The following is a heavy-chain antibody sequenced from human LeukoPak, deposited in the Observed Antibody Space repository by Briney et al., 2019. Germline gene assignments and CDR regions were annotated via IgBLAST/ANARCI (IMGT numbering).Heavy chain of an antibody. CDR1: GGTFSSYA. Sequence: GASVKVSCKASGGTFSSYASSWVRQAAGQGLEWMGGIIPIFGTANYAQKFQGRVTITEDASTTTAYMELSSLRSEDTAVYYCARGYYYDSSGYPPGPLVVPPLENVAGMDVWGQGPTVTVSS. V-gene: IGHV1-69*13. D-gene: IGHD3-22*01. CDR3: ARGYYYDSSGYPPGPLVVPPLENVAGMDV. CDR2: IIPIFGTA. J-gene: IGHJ6*02.